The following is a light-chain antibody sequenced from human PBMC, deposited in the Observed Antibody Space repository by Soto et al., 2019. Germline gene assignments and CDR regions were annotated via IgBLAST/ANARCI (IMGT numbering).Light chain of an antibody. V-gene: IGLV2-23*02. CDR1: SSDVGSYNL. Sequence: QSVLTQPASVSGSPGQSITISCTGTSSDVGSYNLVTWYQQHPGKAPKLMIYEVSNRPSGVSNRFSGSKSGNTASLTISGLQAEDEADYYCCSYAGSSPDVFGTGTKLTVL. CDR2: EVS. CDR3: CSYAGSSPDV. J-gene: IGLJ1*01.